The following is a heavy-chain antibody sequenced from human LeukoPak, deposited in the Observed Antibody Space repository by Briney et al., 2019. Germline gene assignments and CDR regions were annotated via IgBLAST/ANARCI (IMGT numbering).Heavy chain of an antibody. CDR3: ARRVHMDV. CDR1: GNSMNKYQ. CDR2: IYTSGIT. V-gene: IGHV4-4*09. J-gene: IGHJ6*03. Sequence: SETLSLTCNVSGNSMNKYQWSWIRQPPGKGLEWIGNIYTSGITNYNPSLKSRVTISVDTSKSQLSLKLRSVTAADTAVYYCARRVHMDVWGKGNTVTVSS.